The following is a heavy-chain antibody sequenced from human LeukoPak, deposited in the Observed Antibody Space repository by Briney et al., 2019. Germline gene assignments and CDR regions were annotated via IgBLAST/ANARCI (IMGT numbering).Heavy chain of an antibody. CDR1: GFTFSNFA. V-gene: IGHV3-23*01. CDR3: AKVPSGCYACDFDN. J-gene: IGHJ4*02. D-gene: IGHD2-2*01. Sequence: GGSLRLSCVASGFTFSNFAMSWARQAPGKGLEWVSSLGGTNGYTYYADSVKGRFSISRDNSKNTLYLQMNSLRAEDTALYYCAKVPSGCYACDFDNCGQGTLVTVSS. CDR2: LGGTNGYT.